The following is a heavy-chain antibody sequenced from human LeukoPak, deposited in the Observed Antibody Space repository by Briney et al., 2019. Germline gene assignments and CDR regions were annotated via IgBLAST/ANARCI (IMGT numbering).Heavy chain of an antibody. CDR1: GFTVSSNY. CDR3: ARELWGFEC. V-gene: IGHV3-53*01. J-gene: IGHJ4*02. CDR2: IYSGGST. Sequence: QSGGSLRLSCAASGFTVSSNYMNGVRQAPGKGLEWVSVIYSGGSTYYADPVKGRFTISRDNSKNTLYLQMNTLRAEDTAVYYCARELWGFECWGQGTLVTVSS. D-gene: IGHD2-21*01.